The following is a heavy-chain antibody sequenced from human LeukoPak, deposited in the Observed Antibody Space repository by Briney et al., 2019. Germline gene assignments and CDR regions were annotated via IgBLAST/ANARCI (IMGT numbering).Heavy chain of an antibody. V-gene: IGHV1-69*04. J-gene: IGHJ4*02. Sequence: EASVKVSCKASGGTFSSYAISWVRQAPGQGLEWMGRIIPILGIANYAQKFQGRVTITADKSTSTAYMELSSLRSEDTAVYYCASAALPNQWLVSMGGFDYWGQGTLVTVSS. CDR2: IIPILGIA. D-gene: IGHD6-19*01. CDR3: ASAALPNQWLVSMGGFDY. CDR1: GGTFSSYA.